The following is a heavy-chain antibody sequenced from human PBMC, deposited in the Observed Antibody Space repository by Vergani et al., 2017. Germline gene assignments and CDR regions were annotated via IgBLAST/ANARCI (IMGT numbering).Heavy chain of an antibody. V-gene: IGHV3-30*18. CDR3: AKEERYYFDY. J-gene: IGHJ4*02. CDR1: GFTFSSYG. Sequence: QVQLVESGGGVVQPGRSLRLSCAASGFTFSSYGMHWVRQAPGKGLEWVAVISYDGSNKYYADSVKGRFTISRDNSKNTLYLQMNSLRAEDTAVYYCAKEERYYFDYWGQGTLVTVSS. CDR2: ISYDGSNK. D-gene: IGHD1-1*01.